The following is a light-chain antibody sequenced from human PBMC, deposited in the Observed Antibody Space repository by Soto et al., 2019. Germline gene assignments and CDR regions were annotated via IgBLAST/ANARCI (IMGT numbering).Light chain of an antibody. CDR1: QSVSSSY. Sequence: EIVLTQSPGTLSLSPGERATLSCRASQSVSSSYLAWYQQKPGQAPRLLIYGASSRATGIPDRFSGSGSGTDFTLTISMLEPEYFAVYYCQQYGSSVTFGQGTKVDIK. CDR2: GAS. CDR3: QQYGSSVT. V-gene: IGKV3-20*01. J-gene: IGKJ1*01.